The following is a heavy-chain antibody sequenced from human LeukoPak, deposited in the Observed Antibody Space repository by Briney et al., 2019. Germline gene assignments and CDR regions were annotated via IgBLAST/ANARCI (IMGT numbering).Heavy chain of an antibody. V-gene: IGHV3-13*01. CDR2: IGIRGDT. J-gene: IGHJ4*02. CDR3: ARGGIQVSGIDEFDY. D-gene: IGHD6-19*01. Sequence: GGSLRLSCAASGFTFIDYDMHWVRQVIGKGLEWVSAIGIRGDTHYSGSVKGRFTISRENAESSLYLQMNSLRAEVTAVYYCARGGIQVSGIDEFDYWGQGTLVTVSS. CDR1: GFTFIDYD.